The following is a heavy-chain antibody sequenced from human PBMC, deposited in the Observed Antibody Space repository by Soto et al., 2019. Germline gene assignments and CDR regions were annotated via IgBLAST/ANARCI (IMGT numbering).Heavy chain of an antibody. CDR1: GVSIIIIDDY. J-gene: IGHJ4*02. CDR3: ARLGGFYQAFDS. CDR2: IYYSGSA. V-gene: IGHV4-30-4*01. D-gene: IGHD3-22*01. Sequence: SETLSLTVTFSGVSIIIIDDYWVWSPQPPWKGLEWIAYIYYSGSANYNPSLKSRVAISVDRSKNQFSLKLTSVTAADTAVYYCARLGGFYQAFDSWGQGTLVTVS.